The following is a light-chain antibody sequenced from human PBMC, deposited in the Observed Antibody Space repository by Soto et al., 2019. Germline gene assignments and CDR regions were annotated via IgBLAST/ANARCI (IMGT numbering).Light chain of an antibody. J-gene: IGKJ1*01. V-gene: IGKV1-39*01. CDR2: AAS. Sequence: DIQMTQSPSSLSASVGDRVTITCRASQSISSNLNWYQQKPGKAPKLLIYAASNLQSGVPSTFSGSGSGTEFTLTISSLQPDDFATYYCQHYNSYSEAFGQGTKVDIK. CDR1: QSISSN. CDR3: QHYNSYSEA.